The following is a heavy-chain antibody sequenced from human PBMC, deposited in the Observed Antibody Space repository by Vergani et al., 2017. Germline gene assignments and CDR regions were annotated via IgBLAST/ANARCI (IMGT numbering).Heavy chain of an antibody. CDR3: ARDFHYYDSSGYLGN. Sequence: QVQLQESGPGLVKPSQTLSLTCTVSGGSISSGGYYWSWIRQHPGKGLEWIGYIYYSGSTNYNPSLKSRVTISVDTSKNQFSLKLSSVTAADTAVYYCARDFHYYDSSGYLGNWGQGTLVTVSS. J-gene: IGHJ4*02. CDR2: IYYSGST. V-gene: IGHV4-31*03. CDR1: GGSISSGGYY. D-gene: IGHD3-22*01.